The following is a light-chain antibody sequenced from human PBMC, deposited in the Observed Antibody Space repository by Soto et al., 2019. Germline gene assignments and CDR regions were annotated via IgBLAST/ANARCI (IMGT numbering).Light chain of an antibody. CDR1: QSIRNNF. J-gene: IGKJ1*01. CDR3: QKYGNFWT. V-gene: IGKV3-20*01. CDR2: GAS. Sequence: EIVLTQSPGTLSSSPGERVTLSCRASQSIRNNFLAWYQQKPGQAPRLLIYGASSRATGIPDRFSGSGSGTDFSLTIRRLEPDDFAVYYCQKYGNFWTFGQGTKVDNK.